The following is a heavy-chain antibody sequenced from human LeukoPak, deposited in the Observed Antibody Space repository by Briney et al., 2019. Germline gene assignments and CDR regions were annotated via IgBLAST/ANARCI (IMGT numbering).Heavy chain of an antibody. CDR2: IIPIFGTA. D-gene: IGHD6-19*01. Sequence: SVKVSCKASGGTFSSYAISWVRQAPGQGLEWMGGIIPIFGTASYAQKFQGRVTMTRDTSTSTVYMELSSLRSEDTAVYYCARSPAVAGDLDYWGQGTLVTVSS. J-gene: IGHJ4*02. CDR1: GGTFSSYA. V-gene: IGHV1-69*05. CDR3: ARSPAVAGDLDY.